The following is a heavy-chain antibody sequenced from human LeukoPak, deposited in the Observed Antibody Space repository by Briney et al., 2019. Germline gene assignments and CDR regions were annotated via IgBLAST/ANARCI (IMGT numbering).Heavy chain of an antibody. Sequence: ASVKVSCKASGYTFTSYGISWVRQAPGQGLEWMGWISAYNGNTNYAQKLQGRVTMTTDTSTSTAYMELRSLRSDDTAVYYCARLLLNCSSTSCYRGAFDIWGQGTMVTVSS. V-gene: IGHV1-18*01. CDR2: ISAYNGNT. J-gene: IGHJ3*02. CDR1: GYTFTSYG. D-gene: IGHD2-2*01. CDR3: ARLLLNCSSTSCYRGAFDI.